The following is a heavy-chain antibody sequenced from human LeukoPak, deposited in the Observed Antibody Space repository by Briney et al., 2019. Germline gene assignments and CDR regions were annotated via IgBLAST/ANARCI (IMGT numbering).Heavy chain of an antibody. CDR3: AKDHSTGYYYFDY. CDR2: ISGSGDSA. D-gene: IGHD3-22*01. V-gene: IGHV3-23*01. CDR1: GFTFSNYA. J-gene: IGHJ4*02. Sequence: GGSLRLSCAASGFTFSNYAVSWVRQAPGKGLEWVSVISGSGDSAYYADSVEGRFTISRDNSKNTLYLQMNSLRAEDTAVYYCAKDHSTGYYYFDYWGQGTLVTVSS.